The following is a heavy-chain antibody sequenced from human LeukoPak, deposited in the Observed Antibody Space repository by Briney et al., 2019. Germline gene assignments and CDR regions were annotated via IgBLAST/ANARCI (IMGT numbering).Heavy chain of an antibody. J-gene: IGHJ4*02. D-gene: IGHD3-16*02. CDR2: ISHSGSP. Sequence: SETLSLTCSVSGYSISSGNYWGWFRQTPGKGLEWIASISHSGSPYYNPSLKSRVTISEDLSRNVFSLTLNSVTAADAAVYYCAREGRENIAIGVDWGQGALVTVSS. V-gene: IGHV4-38-2*02. CDR3: AREGRENIAIGVD. CDR1: GYSISSGNY.